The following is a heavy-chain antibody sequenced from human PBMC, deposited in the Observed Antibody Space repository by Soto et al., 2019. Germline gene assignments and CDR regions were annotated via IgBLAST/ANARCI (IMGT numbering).Heavy chain of an antibody. D-gene: IGHD3-10*01. CDR2: IYYSGST. V-gene: IGHV4-59*12. Sequence: PSETLSLTCTVSGGSISSYYWSWIRQPPGKGLEWIGYIYYSGSTNYNPSLKSRVTISVDTSKNQFSLKLSSVTAADTAVYYCARGRKHYYGSGSYYYYYMDVRGKGTTVTVSS. CDR1: GGSISSYY. CDR3: ARGRKHYYGSGSYYYYYMDV. J-gene: IGHJ6*03.